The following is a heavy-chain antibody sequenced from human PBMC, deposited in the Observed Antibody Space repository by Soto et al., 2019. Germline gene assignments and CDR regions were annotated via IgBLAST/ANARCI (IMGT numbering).Heavy chain of an antibody. CDR3: ATVWFGESQH. CDR1: GGSINNSYY. Sequence: QLQLQESGPGLVKPSETLSLTCTVSGGSINNSYYWGWIRQPPGKGLEWIGSIYYSGSTYYNPSLKSRVTISVDTSENQFSLKLSSVTAADTAVYYCATVWFGESQHWGQGTLVTVSS. J-gene: IGHJ1*01. CDR2: IYYSGST. D-gene: IGHD3-10*01. V-gene: IGHV4-39*01.